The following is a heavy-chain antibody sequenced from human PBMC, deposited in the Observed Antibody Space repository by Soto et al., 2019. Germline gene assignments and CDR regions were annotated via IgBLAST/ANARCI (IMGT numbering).Heavy chain of an antibody. CDR2: AYYSGSP. CDR1: GGSVSSSSYY. J-gene: IGHJ4*02. Sequence: SETLSLTCTVSGGSVSSSSYYWGWVRQPPGKGPERLGRAYYSGSPHYHPSLESRVTISVDKSKNQFPLKLMSLSAADTAVYYCGILEGLATISCDFDYWGQGALVTVSA. V-gene: IGHV4-39*01. CDR3: GILEGLATISCDFDY. D-gene: IGHD3-9*01.